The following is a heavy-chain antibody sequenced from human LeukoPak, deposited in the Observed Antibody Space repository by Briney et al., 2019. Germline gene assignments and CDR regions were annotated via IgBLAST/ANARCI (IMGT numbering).Heavy chain of an antibody. Sequence: GGSLRLSCAASGFAFSSYDMHWVRQPTGKGLEWVSAINTAGDTYYPGSVKGRFTISRENAKNSLYLQMNSLRAGDTAVYLCARIAVAGTPLGYYGMDVWGQGTTVTVSS. D-gene: IGHD6-19*01. CDR3: ARIAVAGTPLGYYGMDV. V-gene: IGHV3-13*04. J-gene: IGHJ6*02. CDR2: INTAGDT. CDR1: GFAFSSYD.